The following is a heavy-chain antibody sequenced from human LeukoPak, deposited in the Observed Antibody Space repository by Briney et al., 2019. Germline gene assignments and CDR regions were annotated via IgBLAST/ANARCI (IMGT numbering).Heavy chain of an antibody. V-gene: IGHV3-7*01. J-gene: IGHJ6*03. CDR1: GFTFSSYL. D-gene: IGHD6-13*01. CDR3: ARGRGAAGGNYYYYYYMDV. CDR2: IKQDGRVK. Sequence: GGSLRLSCAASGFTFSSYLMSWVRQAPGQGLEWMAIIKQDGRVKYYVDSMKGRFTISRDNAKNSLYLKMNSLRAEDTAVYYCARGRGAAGGNYYYYYYMDVWGKGTTVTVSS.